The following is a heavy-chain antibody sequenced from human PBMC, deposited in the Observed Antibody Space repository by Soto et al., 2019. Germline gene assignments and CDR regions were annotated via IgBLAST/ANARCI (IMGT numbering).Heavy chain of an antibody. J-gene: IGHJ5*02. Sequence: SETLSLTCTVSGGSISSGGYYWSWIRQHPGKGLEWIGYIYYSGSTYYNPSLKSRVTISVDTSKNQFSLKLSSVTAAYTAVYYCATDSSYYYDSSAYYSNWFDPWGQGMLVTVSS. CDR1: GGSISSGGYY. CDR2: IYYSGST. D-gene: IGHD3-22*01. CDR3: ATDSSYYYDSSAYYSNWFDP. V-gene: IGHV4-31*03.